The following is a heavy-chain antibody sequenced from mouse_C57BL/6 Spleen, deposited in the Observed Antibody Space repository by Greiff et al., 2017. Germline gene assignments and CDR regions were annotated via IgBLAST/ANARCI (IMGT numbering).Heavy chain of an antibody. Sequence: EVHLVESGGGLVKPGGSLKLSCAASGFTFSSYTMSWVRQTPEKRLEWVATISGGGGNIYYPDSVKGRFTISRDNAKNTLYLHMSSLRSEDTALYYCAGSPPWYFDVWGTGTTVTVSS. CDR3: AGSPPWYFDV. CDR1: GFTFSSYT. J-gene: IGHJ1*03. V-gene: IGHV5-9*01. CDR2: ISGGGGNI.